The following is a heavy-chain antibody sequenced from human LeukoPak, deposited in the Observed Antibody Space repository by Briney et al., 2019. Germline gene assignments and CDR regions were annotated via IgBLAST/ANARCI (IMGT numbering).Heavy chain of an antibody. CDR1: GGSFSSYY. D-gene: IGHD5-24*01. J-gene: IGHJ4*02. Sequence: PSETLSLTCAVYGGSFSSYYWSWIRQPPGKGLEWIGEINHSGSTNYNPSLKSRVTISVDTSKNQFSLKLSSVTAADTAVYYCARAPRWLQLKATSGLDYWGQGTLVTVSS. CDR2: INHSGST. V-gene: IGHV4-34*01. CDR3: ARAPRWLQLKATSGLDY.